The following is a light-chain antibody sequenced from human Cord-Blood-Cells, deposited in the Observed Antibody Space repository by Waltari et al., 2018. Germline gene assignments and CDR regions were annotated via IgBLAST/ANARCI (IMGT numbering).Light chain of an antibody. CDR2: QDS. Sequence: SYELTQPPSVSVSPGQTASITCSGAKLGDKYASWYQQKPGQSPVLVIYQDSKRPSGIPERFSGSNSGNTATLTISGTQAMDEADYYCQAWDSSTAWVFGGGTKLTVL. CDR1: KLGDKY. CDR3: QAWDSSTAWV. V-gene: IGLV3-1*01. J-gene: IGLJ3*02.